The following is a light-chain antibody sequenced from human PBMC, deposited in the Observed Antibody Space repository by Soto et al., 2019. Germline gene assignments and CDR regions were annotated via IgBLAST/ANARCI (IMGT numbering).Light chain of an antibody. Sequence: QSVLTQSPSASGTPGQRVSISCSGSTSNIGTNTVSWYQHVPGTAPKLLIYSNDQRPSAVPGRFSGSKSGTSASLAISGLLSEDEADYYCQSFDTSLNGLIFGGGTKVTVL. CDR2: SND. J-gene: IGLJ2*01. CDR1: TSNIGTNT. CDR3: QSFDTSLNGLI. V-gene: IGLV1-44*01.